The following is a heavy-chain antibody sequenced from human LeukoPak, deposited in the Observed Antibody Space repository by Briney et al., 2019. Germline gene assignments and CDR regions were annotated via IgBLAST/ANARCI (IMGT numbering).Heavy chain of an antibody. CDR1: GGSISSGGYY. D-gene: IGHD6-6*01. Sequence: SETLSLTCTVSGGSISSGGYYWSWIRQHPGKGLEWIGYIYYSGSTNYNPSLKSRVTISVDTSKNQFSLKLSSVTAADTGVYYCARLGHSSSSIYYYYGMDVWGQGTTVTVSS. V-gene: IGHV4-31*03. CDR2: IYYSGST. J-gene: IGHJ6*02. CDR3: ARLGHSSSSIYYYYGMDV.